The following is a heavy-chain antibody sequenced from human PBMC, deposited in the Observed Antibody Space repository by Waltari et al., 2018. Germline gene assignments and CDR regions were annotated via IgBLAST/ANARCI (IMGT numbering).Heavy chain of an antibody. Sequence: SRSFVAWVRQAPGKGLEWVSILYSGGDTHFADSVKGRFTISRDDSRNTVYLQMNSLRAEDAALYYCASGTATVSFEFWGQGTQVTVSS. D-gene: IGHD1-1*01. J-gene: IGHJ4*02. V-gene: IGHV3-53*01. CDR1: SRSF. CDR2: LYSGGDT. CDR3: ASGTATVSFEF.